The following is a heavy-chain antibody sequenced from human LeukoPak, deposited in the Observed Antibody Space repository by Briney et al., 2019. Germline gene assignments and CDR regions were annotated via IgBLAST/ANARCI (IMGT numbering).Heavy chain of an antibody. CDR3: TTGGDVIVAGTRAFDI. J-gene: IGHJ3*02. CDR1: GFTFSDHY. Sequence: GGSLRLSCAASGFTFSDHYIDWVRQAPGKGLQWVGRIKSAIDGGATDYAAPVQGRFTISRDDSQATLYLQMNGMRTEDTAVYYCTTGGDVIVAGTRAFDIWGQGTMVTVSS. D-gene: IGHD5-12*01. V-gene: IGHV3-15*01. CDR2: IKSAIDGGAT.